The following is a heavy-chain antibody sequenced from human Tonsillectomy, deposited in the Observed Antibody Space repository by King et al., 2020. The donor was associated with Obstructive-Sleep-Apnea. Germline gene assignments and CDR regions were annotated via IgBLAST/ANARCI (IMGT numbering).Heavy chain of an antibody. CDR1: GGSISSYY. Sequence: VQLQESGPGLVKPSETLSLTCTVSGGSISSYYWSWIRQPPGKGLEWIGYIYYSGSTNYNPSLKRRVTISVDTSKNQCSLRLSSVTAADTAVFYCARGGGSPPFDYWGQGTLVTVSS. CDR2: IYYSGST. J-gene: IGHJ4*02. D-gene: IGHD1-26*01. V-gene: IGHV4-59*01. CDR3: ARGGGSPPFDY.